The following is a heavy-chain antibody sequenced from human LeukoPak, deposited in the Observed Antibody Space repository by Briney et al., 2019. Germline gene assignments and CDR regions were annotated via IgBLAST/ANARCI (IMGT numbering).Heavy chain of an antibody. D-gene: IGHD6-13*01. CDR1: GFMFDDYG. CDR2: INWNGGST. Sequence: GGSLRLSCAASGFMFDDYGMSWVRQAPGKGLEWVSGINWNGGSTGYADSVKGRFTISRDNAKNSLYPQMNSLRAEDTALYHCARHGGGYIRQQLVSANYMDVWGKGTTVTVSS. V-gene: IGHV3-20*01. J-gene: IGHJ6*03. CDR3: ARHGGGYIRQQLVSANYMDV.